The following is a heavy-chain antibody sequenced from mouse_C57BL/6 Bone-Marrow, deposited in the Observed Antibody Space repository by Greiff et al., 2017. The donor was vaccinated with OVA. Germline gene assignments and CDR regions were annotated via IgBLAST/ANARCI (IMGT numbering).Heavy chain of an antibody. J-gene: IGHJ1*03. Sequence: QVQLKQPGAELVKPGASVKLSCKASGYTFTSYWMHWVKQRPGRGLEWIGRIDPNSGGTKYNEKFKSKATLTVDKPSSTAYMQLSSLTSEDSAVYYCARDYYDYDVWYFDVWGTGTTVTVSS. D-gene: IGHD2-4*01. CDR1: GYTFTSYW. CDR2: IDPNSGGT. V-gene: IGHV1-72*01. CDR3: ARDYYDYDVWYFDV.